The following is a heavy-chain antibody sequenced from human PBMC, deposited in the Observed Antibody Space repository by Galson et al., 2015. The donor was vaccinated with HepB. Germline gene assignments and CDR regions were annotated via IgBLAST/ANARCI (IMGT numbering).Heavy chain of an antibody. CDR1: GFTVSGNY. J-gene: IGHJ6*02. V-gene: IGHV3-66*04. CDR2: IYSGGKT. Sequence: SLRLSCAASGFTVSGNYMTWVRQAPGKGLEWVSIIYSGGKTYYADSVKGRFAISRDNSKSTVYLQMNSLRVDDTAVYYCARQKPTVVLPFFDVLEEGYRGMYGWGQGTTVPV. CDR3: ARQKPTVVLPFFDVLEEGYRGMYG. D-gene: IGHD3-9*01.